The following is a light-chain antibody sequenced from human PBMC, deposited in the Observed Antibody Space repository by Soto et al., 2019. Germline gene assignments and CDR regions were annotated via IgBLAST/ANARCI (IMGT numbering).Light chain of an antibody. V-gene: IGLV2-11*01. CDR1: SSDIGAYNY. Sequence: QSVLTQPRSVSGSPGQSVTISCTGTSSDIGAYNYVSWYQQHPAKAPNLMIYDVSKRPSGVPDRFSGSKSGNTASLTIFVLQAEDEGDYYCCSYTXSAYVFGTGTKVTVL. CDR2: DVS. CDR3: CSYTXSAYV. J-gene: IGLJ1*01.